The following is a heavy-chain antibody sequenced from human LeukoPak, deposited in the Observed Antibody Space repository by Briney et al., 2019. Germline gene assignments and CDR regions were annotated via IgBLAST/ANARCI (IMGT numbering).Heavy chain of an antibody. CDR2: IYPGDSDT. Sequence: GESLKISCEASGYSFTTYWIGWVRQMPGKGLEWMGIIYPGDSDTRYSPSFQGQVTISADKSISTAYLQWSSLKASDTAMYCCARQHGSGSYYSRAIDYWGQGTLVTVSS. D-gene: IGHD3-10*01. V-gene: IGHV5-51*01. J-gene: IGHJ4*02. CDR1: GYSFTTYW. CDR3: ARQHGSGSYYSRAIDY.